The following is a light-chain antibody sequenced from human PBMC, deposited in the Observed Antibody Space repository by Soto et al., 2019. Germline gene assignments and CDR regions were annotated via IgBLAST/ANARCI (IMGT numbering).Light chain of an antibody. CDR3: PQYYSYPHT. CDR2: AAS. CDR1: QGISSY. Sequence: AIRMTQSPSSLSSSTGDRVTITCRASQGISSYLAWYQQKPGKAPKLLIYAASTLRSGVPSRFSGSGSGTDFSLTISCLQSEDFATYYCPQYYSYPHTFGPGTKVDIK. V-gene: IGKV1-8*01. J-gene: IGKJ3*01.